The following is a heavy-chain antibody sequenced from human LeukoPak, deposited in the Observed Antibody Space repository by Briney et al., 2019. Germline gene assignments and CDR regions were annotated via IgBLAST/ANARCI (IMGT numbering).Heavy chain of an antibody. V-gene: IGHV1-2*02. CDR2: INPNSDGT. J-gene: IGHJ6*02. CDR1: GYTFTGYY. CDR3: ARDLGRITMVRGVIGGMDV. D-gene: IGHD3-10*01. Sequence: ASVKVSCKASGYTFTGYYMHWVRQAPGQGLEWMGWINPNSDGTNYAQKFQGRVTMTRDTSISTAYMELSRLRSDDTAVYYCARDLGRITMVRGVIGGMDVWGQGTTVTVSS.